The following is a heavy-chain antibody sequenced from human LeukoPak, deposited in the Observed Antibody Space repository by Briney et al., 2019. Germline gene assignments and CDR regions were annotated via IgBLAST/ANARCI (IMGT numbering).Heavy chain of an antibody. Sequence: PSETLSLTCTVSGGSISSGSYYWSWIRQPAGKGLEWIGRIYTSGSTNYNPSLKSRVTISVDTSKNQFSLQLNSVTPEDTAVYYCAREQEQQLPLDYWGQGTLVTVSS. CDR2: IYTSGST. CDR3: AREQEQQLPLDY. J-gene: IGHJ4*02. V-gene: IGHV4-61*02. CDR1: GGSISSGSYY. D-gene: IGHD6-13*01.